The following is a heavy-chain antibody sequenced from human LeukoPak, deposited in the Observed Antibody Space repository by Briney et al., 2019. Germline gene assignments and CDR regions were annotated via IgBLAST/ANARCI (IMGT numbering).Heavy chain of an antibody. CDR2: IYYSGST. J-gene: IGHJ3*02. CDR1: GGSISSSSYY. CDR3: ARVGGITMIVVLITDAFDI. V-gene: IGHV4-39*07. D-gene: IGHD3-22*01. Sequence: SETLSLTCTVSGGSISSSSYYWGWICQPPEKGLEWIGSIYYSGSTYYNPSLKSRVAISVDTSKNQFSLKLRSVTAADTAVYYCARVGGITMIVVLITDAFDIWGQGTMVTVSS.